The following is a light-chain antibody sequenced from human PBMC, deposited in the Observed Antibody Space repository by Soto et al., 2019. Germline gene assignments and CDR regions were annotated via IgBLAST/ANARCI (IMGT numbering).Light chain of an antibody. V-gene: IGKV3-11*01. Sequence: EIVLTQSPATLSLSPGERATLSCRASQSISSYLAWYQQKPGQAPRLRFYDASISAAGIPARLSGSGSGTDFTLTISSLEPEDIAVYYCQQSRDWPRTFGRGSKLEIK. J-gene: IGKJ2*01. CDR2: DAS. CDR1: QSISSY. CDR3: QQSRDWPRT.